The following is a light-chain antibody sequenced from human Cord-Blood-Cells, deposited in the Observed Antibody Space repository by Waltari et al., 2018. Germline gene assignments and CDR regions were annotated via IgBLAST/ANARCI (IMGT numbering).Light chain of an antibody. CDR1: QSVSSSY. J-gene: IGKJ2*01. CDR2: GAS. CDR3: QQYGSSPYT. V-gene: IGKV3-20*01. Sequence: EIVLTQSPGTLSLSPGERATPSCRASQSVSSSYLAWYQQKLGQAPRLLIYGASSRATGIPDRFSGSGSGTDFTLTISRLEPEDFAVYYCQQYGSSPYTFGQGTKLEIK.